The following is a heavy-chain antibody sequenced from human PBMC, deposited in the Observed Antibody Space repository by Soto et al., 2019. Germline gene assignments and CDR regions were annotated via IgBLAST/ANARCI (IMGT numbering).Heavy chain of an antibody. CDR3: ARDPAAAGEFFDY. CDR2: IKPDESER. CDR1: GFTFSSYW. J-gene: IGHJ4*02. D-gene: IGHD6-13*01. Sequence: PGGSLRLSCAASGFTFSSYWMSWVRQAPGKGLEWVANIKPDESERHYVDSVKGRFTISRDNAKNSLYLQMNNLGAEDTAIYYCARDPAAAGEFFDYWGQGTLVTVSS. V-gene: IGHV3-7*01.